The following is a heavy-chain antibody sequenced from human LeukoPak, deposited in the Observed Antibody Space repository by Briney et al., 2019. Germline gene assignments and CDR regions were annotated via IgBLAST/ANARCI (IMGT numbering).Heavy chain of an antibody. J-gene: IGHJ5*02. CDR3: ARALRNWFDP. CDR1: GGSISSGGYY. Sequence: SQTLSLTCTVSGGSISSGGYYWSWIRQPPGKGLEWIGYIYYSGSTNYNPSLKSRVTISVDTSKNQFSLKLSSVTAADTAVYYCARALRNWFDPWGQGTLVTVSS. CDR2: IYYSGST. V-gene: IGHV4-61*08.